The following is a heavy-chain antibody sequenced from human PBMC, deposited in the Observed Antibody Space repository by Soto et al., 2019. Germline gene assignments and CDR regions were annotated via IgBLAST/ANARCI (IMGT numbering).Heavy chain of an antibody. V-gene: IGHV5-51*01. CDR3: TRGLGTAIVGDY. J-gene: IGHJ4*02. D-gene: IGHD5-18*01. CDR2: IYPGDSDT. Sequence: PXDSLTISCKASGYSFTTYWIGWVRQMPGKGLEWMGIIYPGDSDTRYSPSFQGRVTISADKSISTAYLQWSSLQASDTAMYYCTRGLGTAIVGDYWGQGTLVTVSS. CDR1: GYSFTTYW.